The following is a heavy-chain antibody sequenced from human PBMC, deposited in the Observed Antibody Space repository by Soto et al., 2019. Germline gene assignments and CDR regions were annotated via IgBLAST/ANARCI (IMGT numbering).Heavy chain of an antibody. D-gene: IGHD3-22*01. J-gene: IGHJ4*02. Sequence: QVQLVQSGAEVKKPGASVKVSCKASGYTFSNYGISWVRQAPRQGLEWMGRISGYTGRTNYAQKLQGRVTMTTDTSTAYMELRSLRSDDTAVYYCARDLEPYDSSGYYSKASAYWGQGTVVTVSS. CDR3: ARDLEPYDSSGYYSKASAY. CDR1: GYTFSNYG. V-gene: IGHV1-18*01. CDR2: ISGYTGRT.